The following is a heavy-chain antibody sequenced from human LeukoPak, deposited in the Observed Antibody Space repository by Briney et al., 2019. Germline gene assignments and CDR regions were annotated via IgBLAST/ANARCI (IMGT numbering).Heavy chain of an antibody. Sequence: GGSLRLSCAASGFTFSSYAMHWVRQAPGKGLEWVAVISYDGSNKYYADSVKGRFTISRDNSKNTLYLQMNSLRAEDTAVYYCAKDPEYNFDNSGYFGGFDHWGQGTLVAVSS. J-gene: IGHJ4*02. D-gene: IGHD3-22*01. V-gene: IGHV3-30*04. CDR1: GFTFSSYA. CDR3: AKDPEYNFDNSGYFGGFDH. CDR2: ISYDGSNK.